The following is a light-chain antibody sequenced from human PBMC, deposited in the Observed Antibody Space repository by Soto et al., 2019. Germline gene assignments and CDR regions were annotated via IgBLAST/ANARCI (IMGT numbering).Light chain of an antibody. Sequence: QSALTQPASVSGSXGQSXXXXXTGTSSDVGGYNYVSWYQQHPGKAPKLMIYDVSNRPSGVSNRFSGSKSGNTASLTISGLQAEDEADYYCSSYTSSSTVVFGGGTKLTVL. CDR3: SSYTSSSTVV. CDR1: SSDVGGYNY. CDR2: DVS. J-gene: IGLJ2*01. V-gene: IGLV2-14*01.